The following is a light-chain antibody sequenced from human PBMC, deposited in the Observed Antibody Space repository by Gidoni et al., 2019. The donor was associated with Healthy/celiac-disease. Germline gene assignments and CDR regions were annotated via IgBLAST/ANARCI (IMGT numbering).Light chain of an antibody. CDR1: QSISSY. CDR2: AAS. CDR3: QQSYSTPRNT. Sequence: DIQMTQSPSSLSASVGDRVTITCRASQSISSYLNWYQQKPGKAPKLLIYAASSLQSGVPSRFSGSGSGTDFTLTISSLQPADFETYYCQQSYSTPRNTFGQGTKLEIK. J-gene: IGKJ2*01. V-gene: IGKV1-39*01.